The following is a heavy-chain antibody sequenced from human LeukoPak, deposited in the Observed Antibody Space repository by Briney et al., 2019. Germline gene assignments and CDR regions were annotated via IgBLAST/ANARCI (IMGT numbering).Heavy chain of an antibody. V-gene: IGHV4-59*08. CDR3: ARGVKIEYSSSSRNWYFDL. D-gene: IGHD6-6*01. Sequence: SETLSLTCTVSGGSISSYYWSWIWQPPGKGLEWIGYIYYSGSTNYNPSLKSRVTISVDTSKNQFSLKLGSVTAADTAAYYCARGVKIEYSSSSRNWYFDLWGRGTLVTVSS. CDR1: GGSISSYY. J-gene: IGHJ2*01. CDR2: IYYSGST.